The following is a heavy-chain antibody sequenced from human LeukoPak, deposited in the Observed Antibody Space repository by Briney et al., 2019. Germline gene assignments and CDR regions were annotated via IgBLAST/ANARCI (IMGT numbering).Heavy chain of an antibody. CDR3: ARDKEIVVVPAAIGAFDI. J-gene: IGHJ3*02. CDR2: IPQDGSEK. CDR1: GFTFSSYW. Sequence: GGSLRLSCAASGFTFSSYWMSWVRQAPGKGLGWVANIPQDGSEKYYVDSVRGRFTISRDNAKKSLYLQMNSLRAEDTAVYYCARDKEIVVVPAAIGAFDIWGQGTMVTVSS. D-gene: IGHD2-2*01. V-gene: IGHV3-7*01.